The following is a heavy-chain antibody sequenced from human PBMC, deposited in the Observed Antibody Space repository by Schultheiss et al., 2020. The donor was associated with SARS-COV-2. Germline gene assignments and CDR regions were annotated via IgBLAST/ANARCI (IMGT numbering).Heavy chain of an antibody. D-gene: IGHD2-15*01. J-gene: IGHJ1*01. CDR3: ARGLYPEYFQH. V-gene: IGHV3-33*08. Sequence: GSLRLSCAASGLTLRDYYMSWVRQAPGKGLEWVAVIWYDGSNRYYADFVKGRFTISRDNSKNTLYLQMNSLRAEDTAVYYCARGLYPEYFQHWGQGTLVTVSS. CDR1: GLTLRDYY. CDR2: IWYDGSNR.